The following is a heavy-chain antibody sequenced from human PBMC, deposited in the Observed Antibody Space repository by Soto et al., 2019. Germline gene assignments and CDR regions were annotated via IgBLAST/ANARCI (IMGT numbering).Heavy chain of an antibody. D-gene: IGHD6-19*01. V-gene: IGHV2-5*02. CDR1: GFSLSTSGVG. J-gene: IGHJ4*02. Sequence: QITLKESGPTLVKPTQTLTLTCTFSGFSLSTSGVGVGWIRQPPGKALEWLALIFWDDDKRYSPSLKSRLTITKDTAKNQVVLTMTSMDPVDTATYYCVHRQGSSGFDYWGQGTLVTVSS. CDR2: IFWDDDK. CDR3: VHRQGSSGFDY.